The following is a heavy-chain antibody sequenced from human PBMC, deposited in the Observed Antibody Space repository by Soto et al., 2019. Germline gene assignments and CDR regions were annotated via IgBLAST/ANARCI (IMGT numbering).Heavy chain of an antibody. Sequence: SETLSLTCAVYGGSFSGYYWTWIHQPPGTGQEGIGEINHSGSTNYNPSLKSRVTISVDTSKNQFSLKLTSVTADDTAVYYCAKDKLTVLFDYWGQGPLVT. CDR1: GGSFSGYY. V-gene: IGHV4-34*01. D-gene: IGHD2-8*02. CDR3: AKDKLTVLFDY. CDR2: INHSGST. J-gene: IGHJ4*02.